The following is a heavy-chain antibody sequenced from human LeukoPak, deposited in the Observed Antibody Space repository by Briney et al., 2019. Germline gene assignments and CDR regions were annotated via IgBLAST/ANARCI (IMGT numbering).Heavy chain of an antibody. Sequence: GGSLRLSCAASGFTFSSYSMNWVRQAPGKGLEWVSSISSSSSYIYYADSVKGRFTISRDNAKNSLYLQMNSLRAEDMAVYYCARGIQPPKYYGSGSDTFDIWGQGTMVTVSS. CDR2: ISSSSSYI. D-gene: IGHD3-10*01. CDR3: ARGIQPPKYYGSGSDTFDI. J-gene: IGHJ3*02. CDR1: GFTFSSYS. V-gene: IGHV3-21*01.